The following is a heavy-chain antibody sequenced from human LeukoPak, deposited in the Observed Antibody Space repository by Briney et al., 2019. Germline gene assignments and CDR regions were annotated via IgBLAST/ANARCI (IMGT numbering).Heavy chain of an antibody. J-gene: IGHJ5*02. Sequence: GGSLRLSCAASGFTFSSYGMHWVRQAPGKGLEWVAVIWYDGSNKYYADSVKGRFTISRDNSKNTLYLQMNSLRAEDTAVYYCARNGIYQLHWVWFDPWGQGTLVTVSS. CDR3: ARNGIYQLHWVWFDP. CDR1: GFTFSSYG. D-gene: IGHD2-2*01. V-gene: IGHV3-33*01. CDR2: IWYDGSNK.